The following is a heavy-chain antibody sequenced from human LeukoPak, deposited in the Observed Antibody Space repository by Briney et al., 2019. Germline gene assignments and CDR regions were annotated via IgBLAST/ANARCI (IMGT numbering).Heavy chain of an antibody. V-gene: IGHV4-4*07. D-gene: IGHD6-13*01. J-gene: IGHJ6*02. CDR3: ARDRAAAAGTNYYYGMDV. CDR1: GGCVGSYK. CDR2: IYTSGST. Sequence: SETLAGAPPVCGGCVGSYKWVWIREPRVMRQEWIGRIYTSGSTNYNPSLKSRVTMSVDTSKNQFSLKLSSVTAADTAVYYCARDRAAAAGTNYYYGMDVWGQGTTVTVSS.